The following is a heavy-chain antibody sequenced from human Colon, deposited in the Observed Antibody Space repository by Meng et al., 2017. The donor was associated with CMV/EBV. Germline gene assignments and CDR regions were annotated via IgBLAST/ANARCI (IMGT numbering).Heavy chain of an antibody. CDR1: GFTMEDYA. Sequence: GGSLRLSCTVSGFTMEDYAMHWVRQVPGKGLEWVASISWNSRKIGYAASVKGRFTISRDSAKNSLDLQLNSLRLDDTGLYYCAKDRSYSAFGYFDDWGQGTLVTVSS. CDR2: ISWNSRKI. J-gene: IGHJ4*02. CDR3: AKDRSYSAFGYFDD. D-gene: IGHD1-26*01. V-gene: IGHV3-9*01.